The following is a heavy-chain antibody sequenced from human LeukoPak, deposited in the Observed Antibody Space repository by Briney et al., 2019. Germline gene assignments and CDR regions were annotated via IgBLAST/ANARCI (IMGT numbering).Heavy chain of an antibody. J-gene: IGHJ5*02. V-gene: IGHV4-59*01. Sequence: SETQSLTCSVSGGSISSYYWSWIRQPPGKGLEWIGYIYYSGSTNYNPSLKSRVTISVDTSKNQFSLKLSSVTAADTAVYYCARAVEDPEYYDILTGYPWSWFDPWGQGTLVTVSS. CDR1: GGSISSYY. CDR2: IYYSGST. CDR3: ARAVEDPEYYDILTGYPWSWFDP. D-gene: IGHD3-9*01.